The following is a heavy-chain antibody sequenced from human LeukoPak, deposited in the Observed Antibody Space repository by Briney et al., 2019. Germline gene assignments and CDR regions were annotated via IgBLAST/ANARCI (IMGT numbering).Heavy chain of an antibody. CDR2: IYYSGRT. V-gene: IGHV4-39*01. J-gene: IGHJ4*02. CDR1: GGSISSDSYY. CDR3: GRAPDY. Sequence: SETLSLTCTVSGGSISSDSYYGGWTRQPPGKGLEWIASIYYSGRTFYNPSLKSRVSISIDTSRTQFSLKLTSVTAADAAVYYCGRAPDYWGQGTLVTVSS.